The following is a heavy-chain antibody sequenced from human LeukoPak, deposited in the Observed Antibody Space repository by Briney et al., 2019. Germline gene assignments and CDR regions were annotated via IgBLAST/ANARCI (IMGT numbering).Heavy chain of an antibody. D-gene: IGHD3-3*01. V-gene: IGHV1-69*05. CDR1: GGTFNNYA. CDR3: ARQGGTTIFGVAHPGGAFDI. Sequence: SVKVSCKASGGTFNNYAISWVRQAPGQGLEWLGGIIPIFGTTKYAQKVQGRVTMSTDDSRTTAYMELRSLISEDSAVYYCARQGGTTIFGVAHPGGAFDIWGQGTMVTVST. J-gene: IGHJ3*02. CDR2: IIPIFGTT.